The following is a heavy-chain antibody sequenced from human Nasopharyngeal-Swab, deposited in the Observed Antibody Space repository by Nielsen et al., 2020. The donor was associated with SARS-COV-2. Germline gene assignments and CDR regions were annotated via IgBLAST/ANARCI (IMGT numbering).Heavy chain of an antibody. V-gene: IGHV4-34*01. J-gene: IGHJ6*02. D-gene: IGHD6-13*01. CDR3: ARGGSSSWYYYYYGMDV. Sequence: SETLSLTCAVPGGSFSGYYWSRIRQPPGKGLEWIGEINHSGSTNYNPSLKSRVTISVDTSKNQFSLKLSSVTAADTAVYYCARGGSSSWYYYYYGMDVWGQGTTVTVSS. CDR1: GGSFSGYY. CDR2: INHSGST.